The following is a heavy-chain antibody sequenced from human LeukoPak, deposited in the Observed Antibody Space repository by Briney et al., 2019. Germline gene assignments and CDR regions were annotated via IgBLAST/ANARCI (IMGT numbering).Heavy chain of an antibody. Sequence: PGRSLRLSCAASGFTFSSYAMHWVRQAPGKGLEWVAVISYDGSNKYYADSVKGRFTISRDNSKSTLYLQMNSLRAEDTAVYYCAREYGDYIDYWGQGTLVTVSS. CDR1: GFTFSSYA. V-gene: IGHV3-30-3*01. J-gene: IGHJ4*02. D-gene: IGHD4-17*01. CDR3: AREYGDYIDY. CDR2: ISYDGSNK.